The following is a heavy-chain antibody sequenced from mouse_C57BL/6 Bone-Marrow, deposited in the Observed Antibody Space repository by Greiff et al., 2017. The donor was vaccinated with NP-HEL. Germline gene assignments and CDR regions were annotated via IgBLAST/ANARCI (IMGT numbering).Heavy chain of an antibody. V-gene: IGHV1-26*01. J-gene: IGHJ1*03. CDR1: GYTFTDYY. D-gene: IGHD1-1*01. CDR3: AREDDYGSSSECDV. CDR2: INPNNGGT. Sequence: EVQLQQSGPELVKPGASVKISCKASGYTFTDYYMNWVKQSHGKSLEWIGDINPNNGGTSYNQKFKGKATLTVDKSSSTAYMELRSLTSEDSAVYYCAREDDYGSSSECDVWGTGTTVTVSS.